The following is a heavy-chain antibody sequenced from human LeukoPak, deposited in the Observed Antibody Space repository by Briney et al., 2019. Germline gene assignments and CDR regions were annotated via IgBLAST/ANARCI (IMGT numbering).Heavy chain of an antibody. CDR3: AKDSSFQQREIDY. CDR1: GFTFSSYG. D-gene: IGHD2-2*01. J-gene: IGHJ4*02. Sequence: PGGSLRLSCAASGFTFSSYGMHWVRQAPGKGLEWVAFIRYDGSNKYYADSVKGRFTISRDNSKNTLYLQMNSLRAEDTAVYYCAKDSSFQQREIDYWGQGTLVTVSS. CDR2: IRYDGSNK. V-gene: IGHV3-30*02.